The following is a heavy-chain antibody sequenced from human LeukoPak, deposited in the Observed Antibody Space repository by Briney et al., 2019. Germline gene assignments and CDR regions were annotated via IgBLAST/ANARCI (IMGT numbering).Heavy chain of an antibody. CDR1: GGSITYGSYY. CDR3: ARASWNYLER. CDR2: THKSGTT. Sequence: KSSETLSLTCTVSGGSITYGSYYWSWIRQAAGKGLEWIGRTHKSGTTHYNPSFRSRVILSLDMSKNQFSLQLSSVTAADTAVYYCARASWNYLERWGQGSLVTVSS. V-gene: IGHV4-61*02. D-gene: IGHD1-7*01. J-gene: IGHJ4*02.